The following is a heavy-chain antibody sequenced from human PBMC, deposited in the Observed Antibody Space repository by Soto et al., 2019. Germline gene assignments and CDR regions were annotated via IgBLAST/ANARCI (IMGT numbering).Heavy chain of an antibody. CDR3: VTWGHAGSTNF. V-gene: IGHV3-7*01. CDR1: GFSFSSYW. D-gene: IGHD1-7*01. Sequence: GGSLRLSCAASGFSFSSYWMSWVRQAPGKGLEWVANMNEDGRDRYYVGPVKGRFTISRDNAVNSLYLQMNSLRAEDTAVYYCVTWGHAGSTNFWGQGTLVTVSS. CDR2: MNEDGRDR. J-gene: IGHJ4*02.